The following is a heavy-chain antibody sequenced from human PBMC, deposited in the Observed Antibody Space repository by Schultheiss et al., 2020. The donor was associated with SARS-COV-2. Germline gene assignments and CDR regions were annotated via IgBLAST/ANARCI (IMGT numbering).Heavy chain of an antibody. V-gene: IGHV4-59*01. CDR3: ARSDYDFWSGYYVYFDY. D-gene: IGHD3-3*01. Sequence: SETLSLTCTVSGGSISSYYWSWIRQPPGKGLEWIGYIYYSGSTNYNPSLKSRVTISVDTSKNQFSLKLSSVTAADTAVYYCARSDYDFWSGYYVYFDYWGQGTLVTGSS. J-gene: IGHJ4*02. CDR2: IYYSGST. CDR1: GGSISSYY.